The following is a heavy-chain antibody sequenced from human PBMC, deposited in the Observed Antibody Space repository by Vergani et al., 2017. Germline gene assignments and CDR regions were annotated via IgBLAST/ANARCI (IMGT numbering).Heavy chain of an antibody. V-gene: IGHV3-30*03. CDR1: GFPSSDYG. Sequence: QVQLVESGGGEVQPGRSLRLSCSAAGFPSSDYGVHWVRQAPGKGLEWVSVISYDGNKKNYADSVKGRFTISRDNSKNTLYLEMNALRAEDTAVYYCARDFLTRVTTLDYYYMGVWGKGTTVTVSS. CDR2: ISYDGNKK. D-gene: IGHD1-1*01. J-gene: IGHJ6*03. CDR3: ARDFLTRVTTLDYYYMGV.